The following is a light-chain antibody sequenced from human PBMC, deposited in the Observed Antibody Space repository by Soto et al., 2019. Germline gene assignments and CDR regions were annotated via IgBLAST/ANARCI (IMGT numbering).Light chain of an antibody. V-gene: IGLV2-8*01. Sequence: QSALTQPPSASGSPGQSVTISCTGTSSDVGGYNFVSWYQQHPGKAPKVMIYEVHKRPSGVPDRFSGSKSGNTASLTVSGLQAGDEADYYCSSYAGSNTVLFGGGTKLTVL. J-gene: IGLJ2*01. CDR2: EVH. CDR1: SSDVGGYNF. CDR3: SSYAGSNTVL.